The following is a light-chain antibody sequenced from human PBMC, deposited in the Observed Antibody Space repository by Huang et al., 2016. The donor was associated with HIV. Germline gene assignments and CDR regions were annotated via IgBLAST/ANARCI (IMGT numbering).Light chain of an antibody. CDR1: QSLLHSNGYNY. Sequence: IVVTQSPLSLPVTPGEPASISCRSSQSLLHSNGYNYLHWYLQKPGQSPQLLIYLSSKRASGVPDRFSGSGSGADFTLRISGVEAEDVGVYYCIQALQTPWTFGQGTKVEI. J-gene: IGKJ1*01. CDR2: LSS. V-gene: IGKV2-28*01. CDR3: IQALQTPWT.